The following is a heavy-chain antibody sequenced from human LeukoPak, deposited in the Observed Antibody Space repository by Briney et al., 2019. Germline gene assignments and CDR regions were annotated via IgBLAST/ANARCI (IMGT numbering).Heavy chain of an antibody. V-gene: IGHV3-9*01. CDR3: AKKMVRGVITYYGMAV. CDR2: ISWNSGSI. CDR1: GFTFSSYA. Sequence: GGSLRLSCAASGFTFSSYAMSWVRQAPGKGLEWVSGISWNSGSIGYADSVKGRFTISRDNAKNSLYLQMNSLRAEDTALYYCAKKMVRGVITYYGMAVWGQGPPAPVS. D-gene: IGHD3-10*01. J-gene: IGHJ6*02.